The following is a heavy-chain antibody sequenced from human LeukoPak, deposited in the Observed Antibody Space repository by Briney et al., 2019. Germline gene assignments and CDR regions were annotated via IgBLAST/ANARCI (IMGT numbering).Heavy chain of an antibody. CDR2: ISGSGGST. D-gene: IGHD2-2*01. Sequence: GTLRLSCAASGFTFSSYGMSWVRQAPGKGLEWVSAISGSGGSTYYADSVKGRFTISRDNSKNTLYLQMNSLRAEDTAVYYCARAGGYQLTDAFDIWGQGTMVTVSS. V-gene: IGHV3-23*01. CDR1: GFTFSSYG. J-gene: IGHJ3*02. CDR3: ARAGGYQLTDAFDI.